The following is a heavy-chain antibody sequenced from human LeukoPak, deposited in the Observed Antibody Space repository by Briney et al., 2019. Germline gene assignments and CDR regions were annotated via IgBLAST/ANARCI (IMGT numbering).Heavy chain of an antibody. CDR2: IGTAGDT. V-gene: IGHV3-13*01. CDR1: GFTFSSYD. CDR3: ARVSDDAFDI. Sequence: GGSLGLSCAASGFTFSSYDIHWVRQATGKGLEWVSAIGTAGDTYYPGSVKGRFTISRENAKNSLYLQMNSLRAGDTAVYYCARVSDDAFDIWGQGKMVTVSS. J-gene: IGHJ3*02.